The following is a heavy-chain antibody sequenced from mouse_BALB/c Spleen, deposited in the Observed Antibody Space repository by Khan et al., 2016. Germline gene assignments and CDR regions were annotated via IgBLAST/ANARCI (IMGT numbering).Heavy chain of an antibody. V-gene: IGHV5-4*02. Sequence: EVQLVESGGGLVKPGGSLKLSCAASGFTFSDYYMYWVRQTPEKRLEWVATISDGGSYTYYPDSVKGRFTISRVNAKNNLYLQMSSLKSEDTAMYYGAREGLRRGFAYWGQGTLVTVSA. CDR1: GFTFSDYY. D-gene: IGHD2-4*01. CDR3: AREGLRRGFAY. CDR2: ISDGGSYT. J-gene: IGHJ3*01.